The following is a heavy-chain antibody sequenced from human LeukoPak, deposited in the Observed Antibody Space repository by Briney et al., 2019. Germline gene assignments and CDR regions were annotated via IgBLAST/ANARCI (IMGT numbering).Heavy chain of an antibody. CDR3: ARANYYGSGSYNDY. J-gene: IGHJ4*02. CDR1: GFTFSSYA. D-gene: IGHD3-10*01. Sequence: GGSLRLSCAASGFTFSSYAMHWVRQAPGKGLEWVSVIYSGGSTYYADSVKGRFTISRDNSKNTLYLQMNSLRAEDTAVYYCARANYYGSGSYNDYWGQGTLVTVSS. CDR2: IYSGGST. V-gene: IGHV3-53*01.